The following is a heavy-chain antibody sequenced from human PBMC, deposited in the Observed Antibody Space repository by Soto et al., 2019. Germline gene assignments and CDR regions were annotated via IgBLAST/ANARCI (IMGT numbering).Heavy chain of an antibody. Sequence: SETLSLTCAVYGGSFSGYYWSWIRQPPGKGLEWIGEINHSGSTNYNPSLKSRVTISVETSKNQFSLKLSSVTAADTAVYYCARGIAAAGIGNWFDPWGQGTLVTVSS. V-gene: IGHV4-34*01. CDR1: GGSFSGYY. J-gene: IGHJ5*02. D-gene: IGHD6-13*01. CDR2: INHSGST. CDR3: ARGIAAAGIGNWFDP.